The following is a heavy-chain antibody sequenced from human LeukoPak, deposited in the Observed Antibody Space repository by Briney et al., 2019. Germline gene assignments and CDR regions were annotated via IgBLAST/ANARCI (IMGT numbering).Heavy chain of an antibody. Sequence: PSETLSLTCSVSGGSFIDYSWSWIRQPPGKGLEWIGEINHSGITNYNPSLESRITISVDTSKNQFSLKLSSVTAADTAVYYCAAAWGGIAAAGTFDYWGQGTLVTVSS. CDR1: GGSFIDYS. J-gene: IGHJ4*02. V-gene: IGHV4-34*01. D-gene: IGHD6-13*01. CDR3: AAAWGGIAAAGTFDY. CDR2: INHSGIT.